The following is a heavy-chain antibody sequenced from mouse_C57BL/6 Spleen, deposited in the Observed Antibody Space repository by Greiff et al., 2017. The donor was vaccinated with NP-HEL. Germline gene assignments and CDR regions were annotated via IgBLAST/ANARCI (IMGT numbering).Heavy chain of an antibody. J-gene: IGHJ4*01. V-gene: IGHV5-4*01. D-gene: IGHD2-5*01. CDR3: ARDGYYSNYAYYAMDY. CDR1: GFTFSSYA. Sequence: EVKLVESGGGLVKPGGSLKLSCAASGFTFSSYAMSWVRQTPEKRLEWVATISDGGSYTYYPDNVKGRFTISRDNAKNNLYLQMSHLKSEDTAMYYCARDGYYSNYAYYAMDYWGQGTSVTVSS. CDR2: ISDGGSYT.